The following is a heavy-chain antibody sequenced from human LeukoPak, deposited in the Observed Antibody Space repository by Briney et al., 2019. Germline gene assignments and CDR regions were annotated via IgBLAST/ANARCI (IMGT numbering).Heavy chain of an antibody. CDR3: ARPPATYCSGGSCYSY. CDR2: IYPGDSDT. Sequence: ASVKIPCKGSGYSFTSYWIGWVRQMPGKGLEWMGIIYPGDSDTRYSPSFQGQVTISADKSISTAYLQWSSLKASDTAMYYCARPPATYCSGGSCYSYWGQGTLVTVSS. V-gene: IGHV5-51*01. D-gene: IGHD2-15*01. J-gene: IGHJ4*02. CDR1: GYSFTSYW.